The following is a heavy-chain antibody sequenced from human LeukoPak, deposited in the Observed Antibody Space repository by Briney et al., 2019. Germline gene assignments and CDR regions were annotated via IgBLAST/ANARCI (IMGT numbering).Heavy chain of an antibody. V-gene: IGHV1-3*01. CDR3: ARLHYYYDSSGYDY. D-gene: IGHD3-22*01. CDR1: GGTFSSYA. J-gene: IGHJ4*02. CDR2: INAGNGNT. Sequence: ASVKVSCKASGGTFSSYAISWVRQAPGQGLEWMGWINAGNGNTKYSQKFQGRVTITRDTSASTAYMELSSLRSEDTAVYYCARLHYYYDSSGYDYWGQGTLVTVSS.